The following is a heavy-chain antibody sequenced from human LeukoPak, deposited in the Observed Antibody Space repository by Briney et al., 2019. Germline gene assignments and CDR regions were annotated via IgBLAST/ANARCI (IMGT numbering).Heavy chain of an antibody. D-gene: IGHD3-10*01. CDR1: GFTFSSYA. CDR2: ISNSADVR. CDR3: GRAFRTPSWFIGY. Sequence: GGSLRLSCAASGFTFSSYAMTWVRQAPGKGLEWVSSISNSADVRYHADTVKGRFTISRDNFKNTLYLQMNSLRAGDTAVYYCGRAFRTPSWFIGYWGQGALVTVSS. J-gene: IGHJ4*02. V-gene: IGHV3-23*01.